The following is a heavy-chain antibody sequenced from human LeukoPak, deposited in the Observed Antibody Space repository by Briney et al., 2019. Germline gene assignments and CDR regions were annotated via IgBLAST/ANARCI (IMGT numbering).Heavy chain of an antibody. V-gene: IGHV4-34*08. Sequence: SETLSFNCAGYAGTFSGYYWSWLRQPPGKGLEWIGEINHSRSTNYNKSHDSRATTSVATTKTHFSLQLSSVTDANTAVYYCRRRRWLCFSIDFDYWGQGTLVTVSS. CDR3: RRRRWLCFSIDFDY. J-gene: IGHJ4*02. D-gene: IGHD4-23*01. CDR1: AGTFSGYY. CDR2: INHSRST.